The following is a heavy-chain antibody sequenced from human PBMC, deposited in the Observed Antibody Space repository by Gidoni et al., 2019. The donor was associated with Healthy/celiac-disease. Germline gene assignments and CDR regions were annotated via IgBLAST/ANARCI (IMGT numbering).Heavy chain of an antibody. V-gene: IGHV4-61*02. CDR2: LYTSGST. CDR3: ATQRKDYDFWSGYYPFDY. CDR1: GGSISSGSYN. D-gene: IGHD3-3*01. J-gene: IGHJ4*02. Sequence: QVQLQESGPGLVKPSQTLSLTCTVSGGSISSGSYNWSWIRQPAGKGLEWIGRLYTSGSTNYNPSLKSRVTISVDTSNNQFSLKLSSVTAADTAVYYCATQRKDYDFWSGYYPFDYWGQGTLVTVSS.